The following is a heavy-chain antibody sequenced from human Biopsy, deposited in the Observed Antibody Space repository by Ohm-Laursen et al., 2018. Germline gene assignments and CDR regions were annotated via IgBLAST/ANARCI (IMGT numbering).Heavy chain of an antibody. V-gene: IGHV3-21*01. CDR1: GFTFSSYG. D-gene: IGHD2-8*01. CDR2: ISASGNHI. Sequence: SLRLSCTASGFTFSSYGIHWVRQAPEKGLEWVSSISASGNHIYYTDSVKGRFTVSRDNGKNSVYLQMNSLRVEDTAVYYCARDGEAKYCKHGVCPSDFWGQGTLVTVSS. J-gene: IGHJ4*02. CDR3: ARDGEAKYCKHGVCPSDF.